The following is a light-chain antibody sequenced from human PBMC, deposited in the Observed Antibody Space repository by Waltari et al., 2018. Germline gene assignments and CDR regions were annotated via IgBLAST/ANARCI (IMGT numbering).Light chain of an antibody. CDR3: QHYNNYPPT. J-gene: IGKJ4*01. V-gene: IGKV1-5*03. Sequence: DIQMTQSPSILSASVGDTVTITCRTSQSISTWLAWYQQKPGKAPKLLISKASILESGVPSRFSSSGSGTEFTLTINSLQPDDFATFYCQHYNNYPPTFGGGTKVEIK. CDR1: QSISTW. CDR2: KAS.